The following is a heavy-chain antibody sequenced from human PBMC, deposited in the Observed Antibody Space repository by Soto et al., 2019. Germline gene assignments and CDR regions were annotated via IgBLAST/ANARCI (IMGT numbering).Heavy chain of an antibody. V-gene: IGHV4-34*01. CDR3: ASPKIAFYNWFDP. CDR1: GGSISSYY. D-gene: IGHD3-3*02. Sequence: TSETLSLTCTVSGGSISSYYWSWIRQPPGKGLEWIGEINHSGSTNYNPSLKSRVTISVDTSKDQFSLKLSSVTAADTAVYYCASPKIAFYNWFDPWGQGTLVTVSS. CDR2: INHSGST. J-gene: IGHJ5*02.